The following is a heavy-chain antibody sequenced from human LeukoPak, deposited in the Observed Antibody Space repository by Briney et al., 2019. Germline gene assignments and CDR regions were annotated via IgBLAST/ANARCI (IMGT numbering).Heavy chain of an antibody. CDR2: IYYSGST. CDR1: GGSVSSGSYY. Sequence: SETLSLTCTVSGGSVSSGSYYWSWIRQPPGKGLEWIGYIYYSGSTNYNPSHKSRVTISVDTSKNQFSLKLSSVTAADTAVYYCARDKDAFDIWGQGTTVTVSS. CDR3: ARDKDAFDI. V-gene: IGHV4-61*01. J-gene: IGHJ3*02.